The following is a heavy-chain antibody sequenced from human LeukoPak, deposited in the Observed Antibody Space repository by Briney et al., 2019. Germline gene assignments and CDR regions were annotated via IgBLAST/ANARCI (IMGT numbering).Heavy chain of an antibody. J-gene: IGHJ1*01. D-gene: IGHD6-13*01. Sequence: GASVKVSCKVSGYTLTELSMHWVRQAPGKGLEWMGGFDPEDGETIYAQKFQGRVTMTEDTSTDTAYMELSSLRSEDTAVYYCATAFGLIAAAGTVTEYFQHWGQGTLVTVSS. CDR2: FDPEDGET. CDR1: GYTLTELS. CDR3: ATAFGLIAAAGTVTEYFQH. V-gene: IGHV1-24*01.